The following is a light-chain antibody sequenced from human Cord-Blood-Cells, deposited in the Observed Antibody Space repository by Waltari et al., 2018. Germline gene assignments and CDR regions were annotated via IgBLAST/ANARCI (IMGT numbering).Light chain of an antibody. CDR1: SSHVCGYYY. V-gene: IGLV2-14*01. CDR2: EVS. CDR3: SSYTSSSTYVV. J-gene: IGLJ2*01. Sequence: QSALTQPASVSGSPGQSITISCTGTSSHVCGYYYFSWYQQHPGKAPKLMIYEVSKRPSGVSTRFPGSKSGNTASLTISGLQAEDEADYYCSSYTSSSTYVVFGGGTKLTVL.